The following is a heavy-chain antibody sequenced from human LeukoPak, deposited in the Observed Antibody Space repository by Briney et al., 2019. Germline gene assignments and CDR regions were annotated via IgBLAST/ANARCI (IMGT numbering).Heavy chain of an antibody. J-gene: IGHJ3*02. V-gene: IGHV3-21*01. Sequence: GGSLRLSCAASGFSFRTYSMNWVRQAPGKGLDWVSSISSSGSYIYYADSVKGRFTISRDNAKNSLYLQMNSLRAEDTAVYYCARGHYYGSGSYPIWGQGTMVTVSS. CDR1: GFSFRTYS. CDR2: ISSSGSYI. CDR3: ARGHYYGSGSYPI. D-gene: IGHD3-10*01.